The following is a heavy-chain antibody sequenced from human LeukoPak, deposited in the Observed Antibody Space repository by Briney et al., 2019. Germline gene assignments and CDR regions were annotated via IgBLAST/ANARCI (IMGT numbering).Heavy chain of an antibody. Sequence: ASVKVSCKASGGTFSSYAISWVRQAPGQGLEWMGRIIPIFGTANYAQKFQGRVTITTDESTSTAYMELSSLRSEDTAVYYCARGLPSLDDYVWGSPRAYYFDYWGQGTLVTVPS. CDR3: ARGLPSLDDYVWGSPRAYYFDY. CDR2: IIPIFGTA. J-gene: IGHJ4*02. D-gene: IGHD3-16*01. CDR1: GGTFSSYA. V-gene: IGHV1-69*05.